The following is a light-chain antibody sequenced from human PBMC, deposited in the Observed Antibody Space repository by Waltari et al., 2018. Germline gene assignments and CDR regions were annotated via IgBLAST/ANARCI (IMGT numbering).Light chain of an antibody. J-gene: IGLJ1*01. CDR3: CSYAGTSYV. Sequence: QSALTQPPSASGSPGQSVTISCTGTSSDVGGYEYVSGYQRHPGKAPQLIIYGVTKRPSGVPDRFSGSKSGNTASLTASGLQADDGADYFCCSYAGTSYVFGTGTTVTVL. CDR2: GVT. V-gene: IGLV2-8*01. CDR1: SSDVGGYEY.